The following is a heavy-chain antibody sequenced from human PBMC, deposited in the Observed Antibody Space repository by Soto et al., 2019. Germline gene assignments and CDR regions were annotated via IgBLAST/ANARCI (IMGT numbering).Heavy chain of an antibody. CDR1: GLTFSDSA. Sequence: GGSLRLSCSASGLTFSDSAMHWVRQAPGKGLEWVGRIRNKANNYATAYSASVKGRFTISRDDSKNTAHLQMNSLETEDPAVYYCTASAYDTFLHFWAQGSLVTVSS. V-gene: IGHV3-73*01. J-gene: IGHJ4*02. D-gene: IGHD5-12*01. CDR3: TASAYDTFLHF. CDR2: IRNKANNYAT.